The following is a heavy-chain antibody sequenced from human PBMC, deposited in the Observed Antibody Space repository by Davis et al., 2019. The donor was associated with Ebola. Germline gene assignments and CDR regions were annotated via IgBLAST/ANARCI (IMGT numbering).Heavy chain of an antibody. D-gene: IGHD3-22*01. CDR3: ARDDGDSSGYYPPLDV. Sequence: PSETLSLTCAVYGGSFSGYYWSWIRQPPGKGLEWIGEINHSGSTNYNPSLKSRVTISVDTSKNQFSLKLSSVTAADTAVYYCARDDGDSSGYYPPLDVWGKGTTVTVSS. CDR2: INHSGST. V-gene: IGHV4-34*01. J-gene: IGHJ6*04. CDR1: GGSFSGYY.